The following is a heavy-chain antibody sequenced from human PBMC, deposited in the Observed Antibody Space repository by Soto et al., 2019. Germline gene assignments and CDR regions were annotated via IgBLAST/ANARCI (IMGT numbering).Heavy chain of an antibody. V-gene: IGHV1-46*02. CDR1: GYNFNQYY. D-gene: IGHD1-26*01. Sequence: QVQLMQSGAEVRKPGASVRLSCETSGYNFNQYYIHWVRQAPGQGLEWMGIINLRGGTTEYAHKFRGRVTVTGDTSTKTAYMELRSLRSEDTAMYFCAIGPEDSDVPRWDYWGQGTLVTVSS. J-gene: IGHJ4*02. CDR3: AIGPEDSDVPRWDY. CDR2: INLRGGTT.